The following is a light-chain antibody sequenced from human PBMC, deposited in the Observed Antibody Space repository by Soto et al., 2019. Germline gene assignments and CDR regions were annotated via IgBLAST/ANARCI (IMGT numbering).Light chain of an antibody. V-gene: IGKV3-20*01. J-gene: IGKJ1*01. Sequence: EIVLTQSPGTLSLSPGERATLSCRASQSVSSSYLAWYQQKPGQAPRLLIYGASSRATGIPDRVSGSGSGTDFTLTISRLEPEDSAVYYCQQYGTSPWTFGQGTKVEIK. CDR2: GAS. CDR3: QQYGTSPWT. CDR1: QSVSSSY.